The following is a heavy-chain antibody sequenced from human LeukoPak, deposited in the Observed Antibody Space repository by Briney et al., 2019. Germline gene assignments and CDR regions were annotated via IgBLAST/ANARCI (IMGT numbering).Heavy chain of an antibody. CDR3: ARGLWFGDLDY. V-gene: IGHV4-61*08. D-gene: IGHD3-10*01. J-gene: IGHJ4*02. CDR1: GGSISSGGYY. CDR2: IYYSGST. Sequence: SQTLSLTCTVSGGSISSGGYYWSWIRQPPGKGLEWIGYIYYSGSTNYNPSLKSRVTISVDTSKNQFSLKLSSVTAADTAVYYCARGLWFGDLDYWGQGTLVTVSS.